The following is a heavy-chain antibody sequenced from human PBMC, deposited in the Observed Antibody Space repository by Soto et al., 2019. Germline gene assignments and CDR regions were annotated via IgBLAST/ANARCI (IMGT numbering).Heavy chain of an antibody. Sequence: GGSLRLSCAASGFTFSSYAMSWVRQAPGKGLEWVSAISGSGGSTYYADSVKGRFTISRDNSKNTLYLQMNSLRAEDTAVYYCAKEYRVRFLEWLPYYYYGMDVWGQGTTVTVSS. V-gene: IGHV3-23*01. D-gene: IGHD3-3*01. J-gene: IGHJ6*02. CDR1: GFTFSSYA. CDR3: AKEYRVRFLEWLPYYYYGMDV. CDR2: ISGSGGST.